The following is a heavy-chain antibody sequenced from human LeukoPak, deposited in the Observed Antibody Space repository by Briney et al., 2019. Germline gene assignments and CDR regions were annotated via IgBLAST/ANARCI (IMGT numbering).Heavy chain of an antibody. V-gene: IGHV3-23*05. CDR3: ARLPTFYYDSSGYHYHY. CDR1: GFTFNNYA. CDR2: TAGSGISK. J-gene: IGHJ4*02. Sequence: GGSLRLSCVASGFTFNNYAMSWVRQAPGRGLEWASSTAGSGISKDYADSVKGRFTISKDKSKNTLYLQMDNLRAEDTGVYFCARLPTFYYDSSGYHYHYWGQGTLVTVSS. D-gene: IGHD3-22*01.